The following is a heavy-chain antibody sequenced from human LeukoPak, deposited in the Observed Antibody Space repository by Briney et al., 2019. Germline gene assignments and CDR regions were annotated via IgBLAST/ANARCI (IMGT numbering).Heavy chain of an antibody. CDR3: AMPGIAAAGTGY. V-gene: IGHV3-48*01. CDR1: GFTFRNYN. D-gene: IGHD6-13*01. J-gene: IGHJ4*02. CDR2: ISSSSRII. Sequence: GGSLRLSCTASGFTFRNYNFHWVRQAPGKGLQWLSYISSSSRIIYYADSVKGRFTISRDNAKNSLYLQMNSLRAEDTAVYYCAMPGIAAAGTGYWGQGTLVTVSS.